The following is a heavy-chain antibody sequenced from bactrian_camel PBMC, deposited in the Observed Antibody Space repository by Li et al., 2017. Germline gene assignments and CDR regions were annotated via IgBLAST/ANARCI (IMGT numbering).Heavy chain of an antibody. CDR3: AAGCRFDDAERRLSQEGYYY. Sequence: VQLVESGGGSVQAGGSLRLSCTASGYIHRHYTMGWFRQAPGKEREAVAAIYSGGSNIYLSDSVKGRFTISQDNAKDTVYLQMNSLKPEDTATYYCAAGCRFDDAERRLSQEGYYYWGQGTQVTVS. CDR2: IYSGGSNI. CDR1: GYIHRHYT. J-gene: IGHJ4*01. D-gene: IGHD4*01. V-gene: IGHV3S54*01.